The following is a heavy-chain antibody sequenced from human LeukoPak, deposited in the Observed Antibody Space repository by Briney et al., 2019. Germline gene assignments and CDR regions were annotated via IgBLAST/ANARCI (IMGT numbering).Heavy chain of an antibody. CDR1: GFTFSSYE. J-gene: IGHJ4*02. CDR2: ISSSGSTI. Sequence: GGSLRLSCAASGFTFSSYEMNWVRQAPGKGLEWVSYISSSGSTIYYADSVKGRFTISRDNAKNSLYLQMNSLRAGDTAVYYCARSGIAARPGIGYWGQGTLVTVSS. CDR3: ARSGIAARPGIGY. V-gene: IGHV3-48*03. D-gene: IGHD6-6*01.